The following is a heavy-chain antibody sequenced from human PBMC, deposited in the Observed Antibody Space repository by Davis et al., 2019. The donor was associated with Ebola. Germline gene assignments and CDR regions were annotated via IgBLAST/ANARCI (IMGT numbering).Heavy chain of an antibody. D-gene: IGHD3-22*01. CDR1: GYTFTGYY. V-gene: IGHV7-4-1*02. J-gene: IGHJ2*01. CDR3: ARDSPSPYYYDGSGAPNYYFDL. Sequence: AASVKVSCKASGYTFTGYYMHWVRQAPGQGLEWMGRINTNTGNPTYAQGFTGRFVFSLDTSVSTAYLQISSLKAEDTAVYYCARDSPSPYYYDGSGAPNYYFDLWGRGTLVTVSS. CDR2: INTNTGNP.